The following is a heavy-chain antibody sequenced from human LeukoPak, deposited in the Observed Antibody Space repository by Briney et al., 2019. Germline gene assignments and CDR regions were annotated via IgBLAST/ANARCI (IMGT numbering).Heavy chain of an antibody. D-gene: IGHD3-22*01. CDR2: IYCDDDK. J-gene: IGHJ4*02. CDR3: AHTLRYYYYDSSGYYNARYYFDY. V-gene: IGHV2-5*02. Sequence: SGPTLVNPTQTLTLTCTFSGFSLRTSGVGVGWIRQPPGKALEWLALIYCDDDKRYSPSLKSRLTITKDTYKNQVVLTMNNMDPVDTATYYCAHTLRYYYYDSSGYYNARYYFDYWGQGTLVTVSS. CDR1: GFSLRTSGVG.